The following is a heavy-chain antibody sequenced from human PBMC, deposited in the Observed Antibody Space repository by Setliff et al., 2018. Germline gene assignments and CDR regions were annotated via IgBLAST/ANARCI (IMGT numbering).Heavy chain of an antibody. CDR2: VRRKTNSYAT. V-gene: IGHV3-73*01. CDR3: ARRGVGMGMDV. J-gene: IGHJ6*03. Sequence: GGSLRLSCAASEFSLSDFHMHWVRQAPGKGLEWVGRVRRKTNSYATAYSASLKGRFTISRDDSKNTAYLEMNSLQSEDTAVYYCARRGVGMGMDVWGKGTTVTVSS. CDR1: EFSLSDFH. D-gene: IGHD2-2*01.